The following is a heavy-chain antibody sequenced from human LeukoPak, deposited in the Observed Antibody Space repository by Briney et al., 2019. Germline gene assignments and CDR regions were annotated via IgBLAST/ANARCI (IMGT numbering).Heavy chain of an antibody. CDR2: ISYDGSNK. CDR3: AKDMLTWELLLPLDY. Sequence: GRSLRLSCAASGFTFSSYGMHWVRQAPGKGLEWVAVISYDGSNKYYTDSVKGRFTISRDNSKNTLYLQMNSLRAEDTAVYYCAKDMLTWELLLPLDYWGQGTLVTVSS. CDR1: GFTFSSYG. V-gene: IGHV3-30*18. D-gene: IGHD1-26*01. J-gene: IGHJ4*02.